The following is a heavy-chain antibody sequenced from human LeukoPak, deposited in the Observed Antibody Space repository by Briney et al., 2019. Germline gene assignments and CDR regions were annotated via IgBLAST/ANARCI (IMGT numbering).Heavy chain of an antibody. J-gene: IGHJ4*02. V-gene: IGHV3-30*02. CDR1: EFTFTG. CDR3: AQDFWTFRDN. Sequence: PGGSLSLSCAASEFTFTGMHWVRQTPRKGLEWVAFIQDDGSREWYADSVKGRFTISRDSSKNTVFLQMNSLRTEDTAVYYCAQDFWTFRDNWGQGTLVIVSS. CDR2: IQDDGSRE. D-gene: IGHD3/OR15-3a*01.